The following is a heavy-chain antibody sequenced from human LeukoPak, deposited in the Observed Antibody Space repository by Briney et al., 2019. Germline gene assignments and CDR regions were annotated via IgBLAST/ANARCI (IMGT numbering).Heavy chain of an antibody. CDR2: ISAYNGNT. CDR1: GYTFTSYG. D-gene: IGHD2-21*02. J-gene: IGHJ6*02. CDR3: ARDSYCGGDCYSRRYYYYGMDV. Sequence: ASVKVSCKASGYTFTSYGISWVRQAPGQGLEWMGWISAYNGNTNYAQKLQGRVTMTTDTSTSTAYMELRSLRSDDTAVYYCARDSYCGGDCYSRRYYYYGMDVWGQGTTVTVSS. V-gene: IGHV1-18*01.